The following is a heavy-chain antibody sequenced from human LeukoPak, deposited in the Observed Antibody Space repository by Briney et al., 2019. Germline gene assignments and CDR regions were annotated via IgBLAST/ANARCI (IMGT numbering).Heavy chain of an antibody. CDR1: GFTFSSYN. V-gene: IGHV3-21*01. J-gene: IGHJ6*03. CDR3: ARDHELYCSGGSCSRMDV. D-gene: IGHD2-15*01. Sequence: GGSLRLSCAASGFTFSSYNMNWVRQAPGKGLEWVSSISSSSSYIYYADSVKGRFTISRDNAKKSLYLQMSSLRAEDTAVYYCARDHELYCSGGSCSRMDVWGKGTTVTISS. CDR2: ISSSSSYI.